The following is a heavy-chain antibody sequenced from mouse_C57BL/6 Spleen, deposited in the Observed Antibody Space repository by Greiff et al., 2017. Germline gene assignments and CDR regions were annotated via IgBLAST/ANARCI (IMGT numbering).Heavy chain of an antibody. CDR1: GFTFSSYG. V-gene: IGHV5-6*01. CDR3: ARLSPGGNVFDD. J-gene: IGHJ2*01. D-gene: IGHD1-1*02. CDR2: ISSGGSYT. Sequence: EVKLVESGGDLVKPGGSLKLSCAASGFTFSSYGMSWVRQTPDKRLEWVATISSGGSYTYYPDSVKGRFTISRDNAKNTLYLQMSSLKSEDTAMYYWARLSPGGNVFDDWGQGTTLTVSS.